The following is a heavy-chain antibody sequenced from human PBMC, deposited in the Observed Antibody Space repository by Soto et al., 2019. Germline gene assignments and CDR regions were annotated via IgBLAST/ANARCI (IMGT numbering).Heavy chain of an antibody. V-gene: IGHV1-18*01. J-gene: IGHJ3*02. Sequence: ASVKVSCKASGYTFTSYGMNWVRQAPGRGLEWMGWISAYNGNTNYAQKLQGRVTMTTDTSTSTAYMELRSLRSDDTAVYFCVRQPGDYDILTGQPRGGAFDIWGQGTMVTVSS. D-gene: IGHD3-9*01. CDR2: ISAYNGNT. CDR3: VRQPGDYDILTGQPRGGAFDI. CDR1: GYTFTSYG.